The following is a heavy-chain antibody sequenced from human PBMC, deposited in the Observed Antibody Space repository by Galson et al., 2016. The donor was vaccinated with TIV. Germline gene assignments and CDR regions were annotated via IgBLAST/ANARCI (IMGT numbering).Heavy chain of an antibody. Sequence: SLRLSCAASGFMFSKDNMHWVRQAPGKGLEWVACISGRGSYISYADSVKGRFTISRDNARNSLYLQMNSLTAEDTARYYCTRENGNYVPVYDGFDIWGPGTMVTVSS. CDR1: GFMFSKDN. CDR2: ISGRGSYI. D-gene: IGHD4-17*01. V-gene: IGHV3-21*04. CDR3: TRENGNYVPVYDGFDI. J-gene: IGHJ3*02.